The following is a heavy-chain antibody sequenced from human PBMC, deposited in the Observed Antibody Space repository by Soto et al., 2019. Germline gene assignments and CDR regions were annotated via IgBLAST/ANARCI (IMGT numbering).Heavy chain of an antibody. CDR2: ISYDGSNK. V-gene: IGHV3-30-3*01. Sequence: QVQLVESGGCVVQPGRSLRLSCAASGFTFSSDAMHWVRQAPGKRLEWVAVISYDGSNKYYADSVKGRFTISRDNSKNTLYQQMISLRAEDTAVYYCARVIGKEGAARPFDYWGQGTLVTVSS. CDR3: ARVIGKEGAARPFDY. J-gene: IGHJ4*02. CDR1: GFTFSSDA. D-gene: IGHD6-6*01.